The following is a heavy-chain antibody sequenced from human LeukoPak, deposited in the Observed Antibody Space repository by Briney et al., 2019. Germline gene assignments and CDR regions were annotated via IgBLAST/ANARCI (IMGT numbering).Heavy chain of an antibody. CDR3: AKEILGYCSSCGMDV. J-gene: IGHJ6*02. Sequence: GGSLRLSCAASGFTFSSYWMHWVRQAPGKGLEWVSLISGDGGSTYYADSVKGRFTISRDNSKNSLYLQMNSLRTEDTALYYCAKEILGYCSSCGMDVWGQGTTVTVSS. V-gene: IGHV3-43*02. D-gene: IGHD2-2*01. CDR2: ISGDGGST. CDR1: GFTFSSYW.